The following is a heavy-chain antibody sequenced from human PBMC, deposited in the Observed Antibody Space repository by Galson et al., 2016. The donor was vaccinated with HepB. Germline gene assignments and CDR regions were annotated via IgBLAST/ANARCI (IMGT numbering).Heavy chain of an antibody. D-gene: IGHD6-19*01. V-gene: IGHV3-66*01. CDR2: IYSGGST. J-gene: IGHJ4*02. CDR3: VGGPSGGWA. Sequence: LRLSCAASGFTVSNNYMSWVRQAPGKGLECVSLIYSGGSTYYADSVKGRFAISRDHSENTLYLQVNSLRAEDTAVYYCVGGPSGGWAWGQGTLVTVSS. CDR1: GFTVSNNY.